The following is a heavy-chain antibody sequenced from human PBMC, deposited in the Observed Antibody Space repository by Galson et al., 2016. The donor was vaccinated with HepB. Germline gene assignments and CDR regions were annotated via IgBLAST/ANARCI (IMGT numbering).Heavy chain of an antibody. Sequence: SLRLSCAASGFSFSGNGMHWVRQAPGKGLEWVAVIWYDGSYKYYADSVKGRFTISRDNAKNSLYLQMNSLRAEDTAVYYCATEAVAVKFDYWGQGTLVTVSS. CDR3: ATEAVAVKFDY. J-gene: IGHJ4*02. D-gene: IGHD6-19*01. CDR1: GFSFSGNG. CDR2: IWYDGSYK. V-gene: IGHV3-33*03.